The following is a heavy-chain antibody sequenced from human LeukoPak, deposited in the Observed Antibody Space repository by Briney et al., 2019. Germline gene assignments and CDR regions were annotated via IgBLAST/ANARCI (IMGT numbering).Heavy chain of an antibody. J-gene: IGHJ4*02. CDR2: IYYSGST. V-gene: IGHV4-59*01. D-gene: IGHD1-7*01. CDR1: GGSISSYY. Sequence: SETLSLTCTVSGGSISSYYWSWIRQPPGKGLEWIGYIYYSGSTNYNPSLKSRVTISVDTSKNQFSLKLSSVTAADTAVYYCARDSPTTALDYWGQGTLVTVSS. CDR3: ARDSPTTALDY.